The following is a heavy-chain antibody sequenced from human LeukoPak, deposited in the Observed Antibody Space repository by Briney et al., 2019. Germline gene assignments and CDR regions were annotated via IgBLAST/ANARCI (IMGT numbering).Heavy chain of an antibody. CDR1: GYSFTSYW. D-gene: IGHD3-16*02. CDR2: IYPGDSDT. J-gene: IGHJ6*03. CDR3: ARLMYYDYVWGSYRPYYMDV. V-gene: IGHV5-51*01. Sequence: GESLKISCKGSGYSFTSYWIGWVRQMPGKGLEWMGIIYPGDSDTRYSPSFQGQVTISADKSISTAYLQWSSLKAPDTAMYYCARLMYYDYVWGSYRPYYMDVWGKGTTVTISS.